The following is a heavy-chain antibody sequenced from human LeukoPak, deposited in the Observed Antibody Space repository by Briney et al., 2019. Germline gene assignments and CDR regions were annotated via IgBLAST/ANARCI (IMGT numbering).Heavy chain of an antibody. CDR2: INPNSGGT. CDR1: GYTFTDYY. V-gene: IGHV1-2*02. D-gene: IGHD6-6*01. CDR3: AVNIAARLSFDY. J-gene: IGHJ4*02. Sequence: ASVKVSCEASGYTFTDYYMHWVRQAPGQGLEWMGWINPNSGGTNYAQKFQGRVTMTRDTSISTAYMELSRLRSDDTAVYYCAVNIAARLSFDYWGQGTLVTVSS.